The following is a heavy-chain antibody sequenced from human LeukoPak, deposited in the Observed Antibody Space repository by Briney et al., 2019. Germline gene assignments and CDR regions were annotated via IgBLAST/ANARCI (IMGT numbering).Heavy chain of an antibody. D-gene: IGHD2/OR15-2a*01. CDR1: GGSISSYY. Sequence: SETLSLTCTVSGGSISSYYWSWVRQPAGKGLEWIGRIYSSGSTNYNPSHNSRVTMSVDTSKNQFSLKLTSVTAADTAVYYCARTSAKNAAFDIWGQGTMVTVSS. CDR3: ARTSAKNAAFDI. V-gene: IGHV4-4*07. CDR2: IYSSGST. J-gene: IGHJ3*02.